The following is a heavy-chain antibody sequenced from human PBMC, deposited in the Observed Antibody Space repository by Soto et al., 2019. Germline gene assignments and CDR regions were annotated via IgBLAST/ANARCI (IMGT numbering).Heavy chain of an antibody. CDR3: ARGGGSGYDFKDDAFDI. J-gene: IGHJ3*02. CDR2: MNPNSGNT. Sequence: GASVXVSCKASGYTFTSYDINWVRQATGQGLEWMGWMNPNSGNTGYAQKFQGRVTMTRNTSISTAYMELSSLRSEDTAVYYCARGGGSGYDFKDDAFDIWGQGTMVTVSS. V-gene: IGHV1-8*01. D-gene: IGHD5-12*01. CDR1: GYTFTSYD.